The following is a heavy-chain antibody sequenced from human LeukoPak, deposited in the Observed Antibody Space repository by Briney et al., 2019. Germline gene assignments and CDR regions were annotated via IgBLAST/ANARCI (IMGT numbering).Heavy chain of an antibody. CDR3: ARDFGDYYDSSGYDPGY. J-gene: IGHJ4*02. D-gene: IGHD3-22*01. V-gene: IGHV1-2*06. CDR2: INPNSGGT. CDR1: GYTSTGYY. Sequence: ASVKVSCKASGYTSTGYYMHWVRQAPGQGLEWMGRINPNSGGTNYAQKFQGRVTMTRDTSISTAYMELSRLRSDDTAVYYCARDFGDYYDSSGYDPGYWGQGTLVTVSS.